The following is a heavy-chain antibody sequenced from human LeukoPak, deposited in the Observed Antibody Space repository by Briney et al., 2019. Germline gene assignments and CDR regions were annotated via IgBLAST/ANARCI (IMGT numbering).Heavy chain of an antibody. CDR2: IYSGGNT. Sequence: GGSLRLSCAASGFAVSSNYMSWVRQAPGKGLEWVSVIYSGGNTYYADSVKGRFTISRDNSKNTLYLQMNSLRAEDTAMYYCARDASHGSGRMDVWGQGTTVTVSS. J-gene: IGHJ6*02. V-gene: IGHV3-66*01. D-gene: IGHD3-10*01. CDR1: GFAVSSNY. CDR3: ARDASHGSGRMDV.